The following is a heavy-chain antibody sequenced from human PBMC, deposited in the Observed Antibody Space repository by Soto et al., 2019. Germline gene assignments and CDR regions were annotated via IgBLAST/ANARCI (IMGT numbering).Heavy chain of an antibody. J-gene: IGHJ2*01. CDR2: IIPILGTA. CDR3: ATTFGDDDGYYVDWYFDL. V-gene: IGHV1-69*01. CDR1: GGTFSSYA. Sequence: QVQLVQSGAEVKKPGSSVKVSCKASGGTFSSYAISWVRQAPGQGLEWMGVIIPILGTANYAQKFQGRVTITADESTSKAYMDLSRLRSEYTAVYYCATTFGDDDGYYVDWYFDLWGSGTLVTVSS. D-gene: IGHD4-17*01.